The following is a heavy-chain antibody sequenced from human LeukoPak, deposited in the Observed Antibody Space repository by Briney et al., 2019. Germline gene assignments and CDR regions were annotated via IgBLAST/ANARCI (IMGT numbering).Heavy chain of an antibody. V-gene: IGHV1-8*01. Sequence: VASVNVSCTASGYTFTSYDINWVRQATGQGLEWMGWMNPNSGNTGYAQKFQGRVTMTRNTSISTAYMELSSLRFEDTAVYYCARGGSSMGFDYWGQGTLVTVSS. CDR1: GYTFTSYD. CDR3: ARGGSSMGFDY. D-gene: IGHD6-6*01. CDR2: MNPNSGNT. J-gene: IGHJ4*02.